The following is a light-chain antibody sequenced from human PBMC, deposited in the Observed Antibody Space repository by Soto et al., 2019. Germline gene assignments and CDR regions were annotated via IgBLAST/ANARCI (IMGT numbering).Light chain of an antibody. J-gene: IGKJ1*01. CDR3: QQYTDYSWT. V-gene: IGKV1-5*03. Sequence: DIQMTQSPSTLSASVGDRVTITCRASQSISTWLAGYQQKPGKAPNLLIYKAYTLERGVPSRFRSSGSGTESNHTISSREHDDFATYYCQQYTDYSWTSSQGTKVEIK. CDR2: KAY. CDR1: QSISTW.